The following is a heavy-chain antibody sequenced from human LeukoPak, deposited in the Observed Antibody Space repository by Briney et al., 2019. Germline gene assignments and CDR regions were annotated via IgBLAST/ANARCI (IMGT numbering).Heavy chain of an antibody. CDR1: GFIFSHHG. CDR3: VKDDGWVQYAN. D-gene: IGHD5-24*01. V-gene: IGHV3-23*01. J-gene: IGHJ4*02. CDR2: IRADAVTT. Sequence: GGSLRLSCATSGFIFSHHGMNWVRQAPGKGLEWVSGIRADAVTTYYADPVKRRFIISRDNSKNTVYLQMNSLSAEDAAVYYCVKDDGWVQYANWGQGTLVTVSS.